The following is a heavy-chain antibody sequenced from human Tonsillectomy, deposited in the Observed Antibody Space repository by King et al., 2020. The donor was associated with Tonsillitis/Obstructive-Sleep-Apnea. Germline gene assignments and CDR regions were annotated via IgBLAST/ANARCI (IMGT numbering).Heavy chain of an antibody. V-gene: IGHV1-18*01. CDR2: ISAYNGNT. CDR1: GYTFTSYG. J-gene: IGHJ5*02. D-gene: IGHD2-2*01. Sequence: QLVQSGAEVKKPGASVKVSCMASGYTFTSYGISWVRQAPGQGLEWMGWISAYNGNTNYAQKLQGRVTMTTDTSTSTAYMELRSLRSDDTAVYYCARGYCSSTSCSNPNWFDPWGQGTLVTVSS. CDR3: ARGYCSSTSCSNPNWFDP.